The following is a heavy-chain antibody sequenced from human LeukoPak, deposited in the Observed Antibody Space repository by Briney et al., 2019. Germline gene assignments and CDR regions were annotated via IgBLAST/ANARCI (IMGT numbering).Heavy chain of an antibody. CDR3: ASSGSYGGPVYYFDY. V-gene: IGHV3-11*01. Sequence: GGSLRLSCAASGFTFSDYYMSWIRQAPGKGLEWVSHISSSGGTIYYADSVKGRFTISRDNAKYSLYLQMNSLRAEDTAVYYCASSGSYGGPVYYFDYWGQGTLVTVSS. CDR2: ISSSGGTI. J-gene: IGHJ4*02. D-gene: IGHD1-26*01. CDR1: GFTFSDYY.